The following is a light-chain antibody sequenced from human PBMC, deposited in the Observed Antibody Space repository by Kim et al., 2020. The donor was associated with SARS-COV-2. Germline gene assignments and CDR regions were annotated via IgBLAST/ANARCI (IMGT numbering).Light chain of an antibody. CDR1: SSDVGGYNY. V-gene: IGLV2-14*03. J-gene: IGLJ3*02. CDR2: DVS. Sequence: QSITISRTGTSSDVGGYNYVSWYQQHPGKAPKLMIYDVSNRPSGVSNRFSGSKSGNTASLTISGLQAEDEADYYCSSYTSSSTHWVFGGGTQLTVL. CDR3: SSYTSSSTHWV.